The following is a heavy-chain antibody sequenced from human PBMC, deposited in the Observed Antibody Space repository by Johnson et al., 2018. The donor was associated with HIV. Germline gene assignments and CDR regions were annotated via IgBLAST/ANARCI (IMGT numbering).Heavy chain of an antibody. V-gene: IGHV3-30*03. CDR2: ISYDGSNE. CDR1: GFTFSSYG. CDR3: ARHKGQQYDTFDI. Sequence: QVQLVESGGGVVQPGRSLRLSCAASGFTFSSYGMHWVRKAPGKGLEWVAVISYDGSNEYYAEFVKGRFTISRDNSKNTLYLQMNSLRAGDTAVYYCARHKGQQYDTFDIWGQGTMVTVSS. D-gene: IGHD6-13*01. J-gene: IGHJ3*02.